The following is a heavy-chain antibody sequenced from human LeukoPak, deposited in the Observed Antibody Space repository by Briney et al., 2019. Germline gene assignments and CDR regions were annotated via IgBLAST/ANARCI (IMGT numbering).Heavy chain of an antibody. Sequence: PGGSPRLSCAASGFTVSRHCMGWVRQAPGKGLEWVSVIYSGGSTYYADSVKGRFTISRDNSKNTLYLQMNSLRAEDTAVYYCARVDSNSADWGQGTLVTVSS. V-gene: IGHV3-53*01. CDR3: ARVDSNSAD. CDR1: GFTVSRHC. J-gene: IGHJ4*02. D-gene: IGHD1/OR15-1a*01. CDR2: IYSGGST.